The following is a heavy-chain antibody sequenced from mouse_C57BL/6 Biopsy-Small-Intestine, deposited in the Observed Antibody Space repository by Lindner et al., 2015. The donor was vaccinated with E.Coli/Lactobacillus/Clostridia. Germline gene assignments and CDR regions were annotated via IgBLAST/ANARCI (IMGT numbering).Heavy chain of an antibody. V-gene: IGHV1-7*01. CDR3: ARSDDGYFGNWYFDV. CDR2: INPSSGYT. D-gene: IGHD2-3*01. J-gene: IGHJ1*03. Sequence: VQLQESGAELAKPGASVELSCKASGYTFTSYWMHWVKQRPGQGLEWIGYINPSSGYTKYNQKFKDKATLTADKSSSTAYMQLSSLTYEDSAVYYCARSDDGYFGNWYFDVWGTGTTVTVSS. CDR1: GYTFTSYW.